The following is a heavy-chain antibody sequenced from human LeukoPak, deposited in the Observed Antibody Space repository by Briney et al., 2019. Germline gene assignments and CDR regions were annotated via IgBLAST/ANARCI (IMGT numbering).Heavy chain of an antibody. J-gene: IGHJ4*02. CDR2: ISGSGSTI. Sequence: GGSLRLSCAASGFTFSSYEMNWVRQAPGKGLEWVSYISGSGSTIYYADSVKGRFTISRDNAKNSLYLQMNSLRAEDTAVYYCARVREYCSGGSCYWDYWGQGTLVTVSS. CDR3: ARVREYCSGGSCYWDY. V-gene: IGHV3-48*03. CDR1: GFTFSSYE. D-gene: IGHD2-15*01.